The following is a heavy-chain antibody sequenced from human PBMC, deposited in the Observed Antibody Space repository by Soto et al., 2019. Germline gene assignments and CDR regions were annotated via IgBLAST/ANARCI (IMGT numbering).Heavy chain of an antibody. D-gene: IGHD3-10*01. Sequence: GESLKISCKGSGYSFSTYWIAWVRQMPGKGLEWMGIIYPGDSDTRYSPSFQGQVTISADKSITTAYLQWSSLKASDTAMYYCARERAYSYGSESYPGYWGQGTLVTVSS. V-gene: IGHV5-51*01. J-gene: IGHJ4*02. CDR3: ARERAYSYGSESYPGY. CDR1: GYSFSTYW. CDR2: IYPGDSDT.